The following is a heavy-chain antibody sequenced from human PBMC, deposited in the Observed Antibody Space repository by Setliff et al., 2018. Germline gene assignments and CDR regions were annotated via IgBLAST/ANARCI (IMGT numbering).Heavy chain of an antibody. Sequence: SETLSLTCAVYDGSFSDYYWTWIRQPPGKGLEWIGEINHYGSTNYKSSLRSRVTISLDTSENQFSLKLSSVTAADSAVYYCARDNTILGATDHWGQGTLVTVSS. D-gene: IGHD1-26*01. CDR2: INHYGST. CDR3: ARDNTILGATDH. J-gene: IGHJ5*02. V-gene: IGHV4-34*01. CDR1: DGSFSDYY.